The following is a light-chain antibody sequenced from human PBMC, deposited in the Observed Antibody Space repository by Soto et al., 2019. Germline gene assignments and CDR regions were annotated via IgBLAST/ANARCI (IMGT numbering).Light chain of an antibody. V-gene: IGKV3D-20*02. Sequence: EIVLTQSPGTLSLSPGERATLSCRASQSFNSIYLAWYQQKPGQAPRLLIYGASSRATGIPDRFSGSGSGTDFTLTVSSLEPEDFAVYYCQQRSNWPPALTFGGGTKVDIK. J-gene: IGKJ4*01. CDR1: QSFNSIY. CDR2: GAS. CDR3: QQRSNWPPALT.